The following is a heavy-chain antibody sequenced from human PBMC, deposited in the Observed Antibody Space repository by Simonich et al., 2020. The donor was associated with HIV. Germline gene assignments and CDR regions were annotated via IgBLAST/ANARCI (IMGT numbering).Heavy chain of an antibody. CDR3: ARGSWSGLSYYYYYMDV. J-gene: IGHJ6*03. V-gene: IGHV4-34*01. D-gene: IGHD3-3*01. Sequence: QVQLQQWGAGLLKPSETLSLTCAVYGGSFSGYYWSWIRQPPGKGLEWIGEINHSGSTNYNPSLKSRGTISVDTSKNQFSLKLSSVTAADTAVYYCARGSWSGLSYYYYYMDVWGKGTTVTVSS. CDR2: INHSGST. CDR1: GGSFSGYY.